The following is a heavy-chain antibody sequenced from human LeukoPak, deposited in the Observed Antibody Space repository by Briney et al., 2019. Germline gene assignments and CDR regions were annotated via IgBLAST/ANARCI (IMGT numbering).Heavy chain of an antibody. CDR3: AKVAVRGVIMGNYYMDV. V-gene: IGHV4-4*07. Sequence: PSETLSLTCTVSGESISSFYWSWIRQPAGKGLEWIGHIYSSGSTNYNPSLKSRVTISVDTSKNQFSLRLSSVTAADTAVYFCAKVAVRGVIMGNYYMDVWGKGTTVTVSS. J-gene: IGHJ6*03. CDR2: IYSSGST. CDR1: GESISSFY. D-gene: IGHD3-10*01.